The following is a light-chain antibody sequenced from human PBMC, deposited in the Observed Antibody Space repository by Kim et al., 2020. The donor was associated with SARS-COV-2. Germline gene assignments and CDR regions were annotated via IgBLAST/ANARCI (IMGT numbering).Light chain of an antibody. V-gene: IGLV3-9*01. CDR2: RDT. CDR1: NIVSKN. J-gene: IGLJ3*02. CDR3: QVWDNGIRV. Sequence: SYELTQPLSLSVALGQTARLTCGGNNIVSKNVHWYQQNPGQAPVLVIYRDTHRPSGIPERFSGSNSGNSATLTISRAKGGDEADYYCQVWDNGIRVFGGGTQLTVL.